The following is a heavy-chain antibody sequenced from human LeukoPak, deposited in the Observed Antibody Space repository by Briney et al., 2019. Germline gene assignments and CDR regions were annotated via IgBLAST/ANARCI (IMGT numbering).Heavy chain of an antibody. CDR1: GYTFTSYG. Sequence: GAPVKVSCKASGYTFTSYGISWVRQAPGQGLEWMGWISAYNGNTNYAQKLQGRVTMTTDTSTSTAYMELRSLRSDDTAVYYCARDEFMWFGGYYFDYWGQGTLVTVSS. D-gene: IGHD3-10*01. J-gene: IGHJ4*02. CDR2: ISAYNGNT. CDR3: ARDEFMWFGGYYFDY. V-gene: IGHV1-18*01.